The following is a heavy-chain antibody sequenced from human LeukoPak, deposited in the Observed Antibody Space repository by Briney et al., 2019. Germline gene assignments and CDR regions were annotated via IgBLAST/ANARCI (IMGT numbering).Heavy chain of an antibody. CDR1: GYTFTRYD. CDR3: ARGYDYGSGTINWFDP. V-gene: IGHV1-8*01. J-gene: IGHJ5*02. CDR2: MNPNSGNT. Sequence: ASVKVSCKASGYTFTRYDINWVRQATGQGLEWMGWMNPNSGNTGYAQKFQGRVTMTRNTSISTAYMELSSLRSEDTAVYYCARGYDYGSGTINWFDPWGQGTLVTVSS. D-gene: IGHD3-10*01.